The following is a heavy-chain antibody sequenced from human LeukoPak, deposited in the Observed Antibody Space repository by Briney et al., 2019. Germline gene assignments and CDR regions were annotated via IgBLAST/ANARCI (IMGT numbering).Heavy chain of an antibody. D-gene: IGHD3-3*01. CDR3: AKAYTIFGVGAFDI. CDR2: ISYDGSNK. Sequence: GGSLRLSCAASRFTFSSYGMHWVRQAPGKGLEWVAVISYDGSNKYYADSVKGRFTISRDNSKNTLYLQMNSLRAEDTAVYYCAKAYTIFGVGAFDIWGQGTMVTVSS. J-gene: IGHJ3*02. V-gene: IGHV3-30*18. CDR1: RFTFSSYG.